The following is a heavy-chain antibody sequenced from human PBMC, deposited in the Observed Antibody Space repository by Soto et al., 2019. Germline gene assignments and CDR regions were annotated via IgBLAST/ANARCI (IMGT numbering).Heavy chain of an antibody. Sequence: GGSLSLSCAASGFTFSSYAMSWVRQAPGKGLEWVSAISGSGGSTYYADSVKGRFTISRDNSKNTLYLQMNSLRAEDTAVYYCAKVLNNYDILTGYYSFDYWGQGTLVTVSS. CDR1: GFTFSSYA. V-gene: IGHV3-23*01. CDR3: AKVLNNYDILTGYYSFDY. J-gene: IGHJ4*02. D-gene: IGHD3-9*01. CDR2: ISGSGGST.